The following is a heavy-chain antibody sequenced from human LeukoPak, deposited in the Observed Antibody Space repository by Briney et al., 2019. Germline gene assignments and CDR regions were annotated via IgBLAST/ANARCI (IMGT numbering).Heavy chain of an antibody. CDR3: AKDMRY. CDR1: GFTFSSYG. D-gene: IGHD3-16*01. J-gene: IGHJ4*02. Sequence: GGSLRLSCAASGFTFSSYGMHWVRQAPGKGLEWVAVISYDGSNKYYADSVKGRFTISRDNSKNTLYLQMNSLRAEDTAVYYCAKDMRYWGQGTLVTVSS. V-gene: IGHV3-30*18. CDR2: ISYDGSNK.